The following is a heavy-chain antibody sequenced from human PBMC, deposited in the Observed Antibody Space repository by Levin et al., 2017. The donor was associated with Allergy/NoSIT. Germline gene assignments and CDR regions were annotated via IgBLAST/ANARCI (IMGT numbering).Heavy chain of an antibody. D-gene: IGHD6-13*01. CDR3: AKDVVFGTGSWSFES. V-gene: IGHV3-30*18. Sequence: QAGGSLRLSCAASGFIFSSFGMHWVRQAPGKGLEWAAVISYDGSDKYYADSVKGRFTISRDNSRNTLYPQMNSLIPEDTAIYYCAKDVVFGTGSWSFESWGQGTLVTVSS. J-gene: IGHJ4*02. CDR1: GFIFSSFG. CDR2: ISYDGSDK.